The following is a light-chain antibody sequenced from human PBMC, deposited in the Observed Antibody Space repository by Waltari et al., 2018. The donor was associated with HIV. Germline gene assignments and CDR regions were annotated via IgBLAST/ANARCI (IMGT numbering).Light chain of an antibody. J-gene: IGLJ3*02. Sequence: QSVLNQSPSASGTPGQRVIISCSGSSSNIGSNTVTWYQQFPGTAPKLLVYRHCQRPSGVPERFSGSKSATSASLANSGLRSEDEADYYCATWDDSLNAGVFGGGPKLTVL. CDR1: SSNIGSNT. CDR2: RHC. CDR3: ATWDDSLNAGV. V-gene: IGLV1-44*01.